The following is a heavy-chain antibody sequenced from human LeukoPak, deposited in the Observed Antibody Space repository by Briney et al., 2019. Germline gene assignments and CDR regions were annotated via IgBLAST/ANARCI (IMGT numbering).Heavy chain of an antibody. J-gene: IGHJ4*02. CDR2: MNPNSGNT. V-gene: IGHV1-8*01. D-gene: IGHD6-13*01. Sequence: ASVKVSCKASGYTFTTYDINWVRQAAGQGLEWMGWMNPNSGNTGNAQKFQGRVTMTRNTSISTAYMELTSLTSEDTAVYFCARIAAPGNRRLDFWGQGTLVTVSS. CDR1: GYTFTTYD. CDR3: ARIAAPGNRRLDF.